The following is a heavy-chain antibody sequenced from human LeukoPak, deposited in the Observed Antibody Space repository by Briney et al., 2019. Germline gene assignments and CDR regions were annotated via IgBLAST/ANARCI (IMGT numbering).Heavy chain of an antibody. Sequence: PGGSLRLSCAASGFTFSTYSMNWVRQAPGKGLEWVSSITSTSTYIYYADSVKGRFTISRDNAKNSLYLQMNSLRAEDTAVYYCARDLSSGRVGFWFDPRGQGTLVTVSS. CDR2: ITSTSTYI. D-gene: IGHD6-19*01. CDR1: GFTFSTYS. J-gene: IGHJ5*02. CDR3: ARDLSSGRVGFWFDP. V-gene: IGHV3-21*01.